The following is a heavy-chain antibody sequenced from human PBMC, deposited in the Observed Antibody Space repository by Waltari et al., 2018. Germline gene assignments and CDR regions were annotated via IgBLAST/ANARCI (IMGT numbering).Heavy chain of an antibody. D-gene: IGHD1-26*01. Sequence: QVEESGGGVGQPGGSRRLCCVASGSPFNNTGMHWVRQAPGKGLEWLAVSSSDGSGKYYADSVKGRFTMSRDNSKNTVYLQMNSLRPEDTAVYYCAKAGGIHNYPLDPWGQGTLVTVSS. CDR1: GSPFNNTG. CDR2: SSSDGSGK. CDR3: AKAGGIHNYPLDP. V-gene: IGHV3-30*18. J-gene: IGHJ5*02.